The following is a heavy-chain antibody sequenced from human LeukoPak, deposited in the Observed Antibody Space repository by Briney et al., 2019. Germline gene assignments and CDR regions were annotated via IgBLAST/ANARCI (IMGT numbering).Heavy chain of an antibody. J-gene: IGHJ5*02. CDR1: GGTFSSYA. D-gene: IGHD6-13*01. Sequence: ASVKVSCKASGGTFSSYAISWVRQAPGQGLEWMGGIIPIFGTANYAQKFQGRVTITTDESTSTAYVELSSLRSEDTAVYYCAREGHSSSWRDFDPWGQGTLVTVSS. V-gene: IGHV1-69*05. CDR2: IIPIFGTA. CDR3: AREGHSSSWRDFDP.